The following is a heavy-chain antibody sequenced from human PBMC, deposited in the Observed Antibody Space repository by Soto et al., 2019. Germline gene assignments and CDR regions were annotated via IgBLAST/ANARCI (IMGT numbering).Heavy chain of an antibody. D-gene: IGHD2-21*02. CDR2: ISHDGTNK. CDR1: GFTFSAYG. V-gene: IGHV3-30*03. Sequence: QVQLVESGGGVVQPGRSLRLSCTPSGFTFSAYGMHWVRQAPGKGLEWVAAISHDGTNKYYGDSARGRFTISRDNSKNTLYREMNALRNEDTAVYYCARESRSSAVTATTVYGMDVWGQGTTVTVSS. J-gene: IGHJ6*02. CDR3: ARESRSSAVTATTVYGMDV.